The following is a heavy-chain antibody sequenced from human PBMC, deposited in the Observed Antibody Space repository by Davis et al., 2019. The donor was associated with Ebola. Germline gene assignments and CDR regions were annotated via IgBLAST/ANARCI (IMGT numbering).Heavy chain of an antibody. CDR3: ARASSIAAAGIYYYYGMDV. V-gene: IGHV1-18*01. D-gene: IGHD6-13*01. Sequence: ASVKVSCKASGYTFTSYGISWVRQAPGQGLEWMGWISAYNGNTNYAQKLQGRVTMTTDTSTSTAYMELRSLRSDDTAVYYCARASSIAAAGIYYYYGMDVWGQGTTVTVSS. J-gene: IGHJ6*02. CDR1: GYTFTSYG. CDR2: ISAYNGNT.